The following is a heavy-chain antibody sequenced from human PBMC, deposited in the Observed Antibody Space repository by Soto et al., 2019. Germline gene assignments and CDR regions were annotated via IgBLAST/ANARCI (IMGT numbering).Heavy chain of an antibody. D-gene: IGHD5-12*01. CDR3: ARGNHRWLQLWYFDR. J-gene: IGHJ2*01. CDR1: GGTFSSYA. V-gene: IGHV1-69*12. Sequence: QVQLVQSGAAVKKPGSSVKVSCKASGGTFSSYAISWVRQAPGQGLEWMGGIIPIFGTVNYAQKFQGRVTITADESTSTAYMELSSLRSEDTAVYYCARGNHRWLQLWYFDRWGRGTLVTVSS. CDR2: IIPIFGTV.